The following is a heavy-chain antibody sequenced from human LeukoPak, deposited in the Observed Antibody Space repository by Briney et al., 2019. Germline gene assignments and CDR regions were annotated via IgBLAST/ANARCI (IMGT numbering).Heavy chain of an antibody. CDR2: IYTSGST. J-gene: IGHJ5*02. V-gene: IGHV4-4*07. CDR3: ARGGVGVYNWFDP. D-gene: IGHD1-26*01. Sequence: SETLSLTCTVSGYSISSSYYWSWIRQPAGKGLEWIGRIYTSGSTNYNPSLKSRVTMSVDTSKNQFSLKLSSVTAADTAVYYCARGGVGVYNWFDPWGQGTLVTVSS. CDR1: GYSISSSYY.